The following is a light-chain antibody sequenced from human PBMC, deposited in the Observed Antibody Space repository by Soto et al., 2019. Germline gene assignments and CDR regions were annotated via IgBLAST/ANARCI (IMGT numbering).Light chain of an antibody. V-gene: IGKV3-15*01. CDR2: GAS. J-gene: IGKJ1*01. Sequence: EIVMTHSPATLSVSPVERATLSCMASQSVSSNLAWYQQKPGQAPRLLIYGASTRATGIPARFSGSGSGTEFTLTISSLQSEDFAVYYCQQYNNWPRTCGQGNKGDIK. CDR1: QSVSSN. CDR3: QQYNNWPRT.